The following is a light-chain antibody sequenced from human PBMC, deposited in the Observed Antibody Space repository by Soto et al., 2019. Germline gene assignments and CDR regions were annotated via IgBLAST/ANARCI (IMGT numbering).Light chain of an antibody. J-gene: IGKJ4*01. V-gene: IGKV3-20*01. CDR3: QQYGSSPLT. Sequence: DIVLAQSPGTLSLSPGERATLSCRTSQTVDSNYLAWYQQKPGQAPRLLIYATSRRATGSPDRISGSGSGTDFTLTISRLEPEDVAVYYCQQYGSSPLTFGGGTRVEIK. CDR1: QTVDSNY. CDR2: ATS.